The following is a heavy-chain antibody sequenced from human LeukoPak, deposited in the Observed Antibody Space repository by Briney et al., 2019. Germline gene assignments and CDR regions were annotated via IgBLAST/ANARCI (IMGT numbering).Heavy chain of an antibody. V-gene: IGHV4-30-2*01. J-gene: IGHJ4*02. Sequence: PSETLSLTCAVSGGSISSGGYSWSWIRQPPGKGLEWIGYIYHSGSTYYNPSLRSRVTISVDTSKNQFSLKLSSVTAADTAVYYCATYSSGWYDNYWGQGTLVTVSS. D-gene: IGHD6-19*01. CDR3: ATYSSGWYDNY. CDR2: IYHSGST. CDR1: GGSISSGGYS.